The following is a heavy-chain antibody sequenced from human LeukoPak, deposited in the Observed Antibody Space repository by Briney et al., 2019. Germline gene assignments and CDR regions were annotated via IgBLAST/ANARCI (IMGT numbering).Heavy chain of an antibody. CDR1: GFAFTSYH. Sequence: GGSLRLSCAASGFAFTSYHMSWVRQAPGKGLEWVANIKGDGSEKYYVDSVRGRFTISRDNAKNSLYLQMNSLRVEDTAVYYCARGGLPYFAHWGQGTLVTVSS. V-gene: IGHV3-7*04. CDR2: IKGDGSEK. CDR3: ARGGLPYFAH. D-gene: IGHD3-22*01. J-gene: IGHJ5*02.